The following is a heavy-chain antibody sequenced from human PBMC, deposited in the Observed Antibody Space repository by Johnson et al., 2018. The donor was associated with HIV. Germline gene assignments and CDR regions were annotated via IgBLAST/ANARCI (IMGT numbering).Heavy chain of an antibody. Sequence: QMQLVESGGGMVQPGRSLRLSCAASGFAFRSYGMHWVRQAPGKGLEWVANINQDGSIKYYVDSGKGRFTISRDNSKNTLYLQMNSLRAEDTAVYYCARGGLGDYVVAFDIWGKGTMVTVS. CDR3: ARGGLGDYVVAFDI. J-gene: IGHJ3*02. D-gene: IGHD4-17*01. CDR2: INQDGSIK. CDR1: GFAFRSYG. V-gene: IGHV3-30*03.